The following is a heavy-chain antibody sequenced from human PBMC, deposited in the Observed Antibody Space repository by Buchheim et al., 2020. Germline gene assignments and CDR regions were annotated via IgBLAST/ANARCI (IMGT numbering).Heavy chain of an antibody. CDR2: IKQDGSEK. D-gene: IGHD2-8*01. V-gene: IGHV3-7*01. CDR3: ARDEGEYCTNGVCLTGNYYYGMDV. J-gene: IGHJ6*02. Sequence: EVQLVESGGGLVQPGGSLRLSCAASGFTFSSYWMSWVRQAPGKGLEWVANIKQDGSEKYYVDSVKGRFTISRDNAKNSLYLQMNSLRAEDTAVHYCARDEGEYCTNGVCLTGNYYYGMDVWGQGTT. CDR1: GFTFSSYW.